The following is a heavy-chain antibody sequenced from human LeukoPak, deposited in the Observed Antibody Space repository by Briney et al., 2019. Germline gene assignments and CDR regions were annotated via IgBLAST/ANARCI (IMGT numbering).Heavy chain of an antibody. V-gene: IGHV3-30*18. D-gene: IGHD6-13*01. CDR1: GFTFSSYG. Sequence: PGGSLRLSCAASGFTFSSYGMHWVRQAPGKGLEWVAVISYDGSNKYYADSVKGRFTISRDNSKNTLYLQMNSLRAEDTAVYYCAKSSFSYSSSWNSFDYWGQGTLVTVSS. CDR3: AKSSFSYSSSWNSFDY. CDR2: ISYDGSNK. J-gene: IGHJ4*02.